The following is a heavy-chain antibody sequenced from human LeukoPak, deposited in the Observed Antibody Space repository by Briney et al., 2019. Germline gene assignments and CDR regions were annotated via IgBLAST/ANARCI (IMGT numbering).Heavy chain of an antibody. CDR2: IIPIFGTA. D-gene: IGHD5-18*01. CDR1: GGTFSSYA. Sequence: SVKVSCKASGGTFSSYAISWVRQAPGQGLEWMGGIIPIFGTANYAQKFQGRVTITADESTSTAYMELSSLRSEDTAVYYCASTVYSYGQYYFDYWGQGTLVTVSS. CDR3: ASTVYSYGQYYFDY. V-gene: IGHV1-69*13. J-gene: IGHJ4*02.